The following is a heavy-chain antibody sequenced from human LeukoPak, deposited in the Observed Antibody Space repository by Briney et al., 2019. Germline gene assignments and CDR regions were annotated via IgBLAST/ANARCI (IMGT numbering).Heavy chain of an antibody. J-gene: IGHJ4*02. D-gene: IGHD6-19*01. CDR2: IYYSGST. Sequence: SETLSLTCTVSGGCISSYYWSWIRQPPGKGLEWIGYIYYSGSTNYNPSLKSRVTISVDTSKNQFSLKLSSVTAADTAVYYCARHHSSGWYYFDSWGQGTLVTVSS. CDR3: ARHHSSGWYYFDS. V-gene: IGHV4-59*08. CDR1: GGCISSYY.